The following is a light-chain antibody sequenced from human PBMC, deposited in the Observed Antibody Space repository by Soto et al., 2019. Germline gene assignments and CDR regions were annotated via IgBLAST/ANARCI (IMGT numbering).Light chain of an antibody. CDR1: QDITTW. CDR3: QQTSSFPCT. Sequence: DIQMTQSPSSVSASVGDRVTITCRASQDITTWLAWYQQKPGVAPRLLMSGASNLQSEGPSRFSGSGSGTHFTLTISSLQPEDFATYYCQQTSSFPCTFGQGTRLEIK. CDR2: GAS. V-gene: IGKV1-12*01. J-gene: IGKJ2*02.